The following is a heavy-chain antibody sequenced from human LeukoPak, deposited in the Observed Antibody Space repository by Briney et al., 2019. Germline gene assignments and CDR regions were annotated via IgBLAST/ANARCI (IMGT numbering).Heavy chain of an antibody. CDR3: ARGWELLSYFDY. Sequence: GGSLSLSCAASGFTFSSYSMNWVRQAPGKGLEWVSSISSSSSYIYYADSVKGRFTISRDNAKNSLYLQMNSLRAEDTAVYYCARGWELLSYFDYWGQGTLVTVSS. CDR1: GFTFSSYS. D-gene: IGHD1-26*01. V-gene: IGHV3-21*01. J-gene: IGHJ4*02. CDR2: ISSSSSYI.